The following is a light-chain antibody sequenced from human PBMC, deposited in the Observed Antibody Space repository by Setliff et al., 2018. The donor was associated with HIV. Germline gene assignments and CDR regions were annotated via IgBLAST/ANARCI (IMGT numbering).Light chain of an antibody. CDR2: DVI. J-gene: IGLJ2*01. CDR3: CSYTTSNNGVV. Sequence: QSALAQPASVSGSPGQSITISCTGSSSEVGGYDYVSWYQKYPGKAPKLLIFDVIHRRSGISNRFSGSKSDNTASLTISGLQPADEADYYCCSYTTSNNGVVFGGGTKVTVL. CDR1: SSEVGGYDY. V-gene: IGLV2-14*01.